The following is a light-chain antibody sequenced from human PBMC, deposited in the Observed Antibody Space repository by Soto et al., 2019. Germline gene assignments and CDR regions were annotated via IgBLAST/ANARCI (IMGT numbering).Light chain of an antibody. V-gene: IGLV1-44*01. CDR2: SNN. J-gene: IGLJ3*02. CDR1: SSNIGSNT. CDR3: AAWDDSLNGRV. Sequence: QSVLPQPPSASGTPGQRVIISCSGSSSNIGSNTVNWYQQLPGTAPKLLIYSNNQRPSGVPDRFSGSKPGTSASLAISGLQSEDEADYYCAAWDDSLNGRVFGGGTKVTVL.